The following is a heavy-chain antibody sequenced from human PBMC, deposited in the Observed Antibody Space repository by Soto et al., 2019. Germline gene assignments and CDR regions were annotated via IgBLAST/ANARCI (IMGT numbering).Heavy chain of an antibody. D-gene: IGHD3-10*01. J-gene: IGHJ6*02. CDR1: GGSVSSGSYY. CDR3: ARDGITMVRGVVYYYGMDV. Sequence: SETLSLTCTVSGGSVSSGSYYWSWIRQPPGKGLEWIGYIYYSGSTNYNPSLKSRVTISVDTSKNQFSLKLSSVTAADTAVYYCARDGITMVRGVVYYYGMDVWGQGTTVTVSS. CDR2: IYYSGST. V-gene: IGHV4-61*01.